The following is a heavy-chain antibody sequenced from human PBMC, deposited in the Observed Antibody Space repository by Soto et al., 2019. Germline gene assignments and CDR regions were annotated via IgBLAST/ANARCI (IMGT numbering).Heavy chain of an antibody. Sequence: QVQLVESGGGVVQPGRSLRLSCAASGFTFSSYAMHWVRQAPGKGLEWVAVISYDGSNKYYADSVKGRFTISRDNSKNTLYLQMNSLRAEDTGVYYCARAFEQWLGYDAFDIWGQVTMVTVSS. CDR1: GFTFSSYA. J-gene: IGHJ3*02. CDR3: ARAFEQWLGYDAFDI. D-gene: IGHD6-19*01. V-gene: IGHV3-30-3*01. CDR2: ISYDGSNK.